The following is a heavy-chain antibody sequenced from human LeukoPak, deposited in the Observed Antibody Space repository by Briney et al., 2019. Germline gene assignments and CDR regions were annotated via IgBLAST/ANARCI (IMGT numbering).Heavy chain of an antibody. CDR2: ISAYNGNT. D-gene: IGHD3-3*01. CDR1: GYTFTGYY. J-gene: IGHJ4*02. Sequence: ASVKVSCKASGYTFTGYYMHWVRQAPGQGLEWMGWISAYNGNTNYAQKLQGRVTMTTDTSTSTAYMELRSLRSDDTAVYYCARENYDFWSGGLSRDYWGQGTLVTVSS. CDR3: ARENYDFWSGGLSRDY. V-gene: IGHV1-18*04.